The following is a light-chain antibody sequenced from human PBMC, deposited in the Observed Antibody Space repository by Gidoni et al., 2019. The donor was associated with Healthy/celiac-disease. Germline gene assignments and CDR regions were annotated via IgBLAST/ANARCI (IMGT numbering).Light chain of an antibody. CDR3: QQSYSTPRT. Sequence: DIQMTQSPSSLSASVGDRVTITCRESQSISIYLNWYQQKPGKAPKFLIYAASSLQSGVPSRFSCSGSGTDYTRTISSLQPEDFAAYYCQQSYSTPRTFGPGTKVDIK. J-gene: IGKJ3*01. V-gene: IGKV1-39*01. CDR2: AAS. CDR1: QSISIY.